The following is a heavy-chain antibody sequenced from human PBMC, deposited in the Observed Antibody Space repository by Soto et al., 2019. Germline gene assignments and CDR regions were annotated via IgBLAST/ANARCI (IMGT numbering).Heavy chain of an antibody. D-gene: IGHD3-10*01. J-gene: IGHJ6*02. CDR2: INHSGST. CDR3: ASDGENRYYYGMDV. V-gene: IGHV4-34*01. CDR1: GGSFSGYY. Sequence: SETLSLTXAVYGGSFSGYYWSWIRQPPGKGLEWIGEINHSGSTNHNPSLKSRVTISVDTSKNQFSLKLSSVTAADTAVYYCASDGENRYYYGMDVWGQGTTVTVSS.